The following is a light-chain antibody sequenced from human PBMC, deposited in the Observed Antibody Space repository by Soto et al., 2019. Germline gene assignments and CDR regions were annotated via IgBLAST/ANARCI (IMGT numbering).Light chain of an antibody. J-gene: IGKJ5*01. CDR3: QQYGSSAIS. CDR1: QSVTSSY. Sequence: EIVLTQSPGTLSLSPGERATLSCRASQSVTSSYLAWYQQKPGQAPRLLIYGASRRATGIPERSRGSGSGTDFTLTISRLEPEDFAVYDCQQYGSSAISFGQGTRLEIK. CDR2: GAS. V-gene: IGKV3-20*01.